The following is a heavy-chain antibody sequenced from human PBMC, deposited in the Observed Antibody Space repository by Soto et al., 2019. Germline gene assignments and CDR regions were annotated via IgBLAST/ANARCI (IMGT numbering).Heavy chain of an antibody. V-gene: IGHV4-31*03. D-gene: IGHD3-10*01. CDR1: GGSISSGGYY. CDR3: ARAGGSGSYLSEWGSLFSLSFDPNWFDP. J-gene: IGHJ5*02. Sequence: SETLSLTCTVSGGSISSGGYYWSWIRQHPGKGLEWIGYIYYSGSTYYNPSLKSRVTISVDTSKNQFSLKLSSVTAADTAVYYCARAGGSGSYLSEWGSLFSLSFDPNWFDPWGQGTLVTVSS. CDR2: IYYSGST.